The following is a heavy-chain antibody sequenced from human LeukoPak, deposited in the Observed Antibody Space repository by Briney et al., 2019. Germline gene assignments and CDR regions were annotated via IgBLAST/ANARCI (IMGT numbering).Heavy chain of an antibody. CDR2: ISGSGGST. J-gene: IGHJ4*02. V-gene: IGHV3-23*01. CDR3: AKDGDGSGSLDY. CDR1: GFTFSSYA. Sequence: HAGGSLRLSCAASGFTFSSYAMSWVRQAPGKGLEWVSAISGSGGSTYYADSVKGRFTISRDNSKNTLYLQMNSLRAEDTAVYYCAKDGDGSGSLDYWGQGTLVTVSS. D-gene: IGHD3-10*01.